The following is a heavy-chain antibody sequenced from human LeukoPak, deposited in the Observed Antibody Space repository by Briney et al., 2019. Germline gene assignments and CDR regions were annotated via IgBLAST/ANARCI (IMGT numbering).Heavy chain of an antibody. CDR3: ARDRFNGRNWFDP. Sequence: SETLSLTCTVSGGSISSYYWSWIRQPPGKGLEWIGYIYYSGSTNYNPSLKSRVTISVDTSKNQFSLKLSSVTAADTAVYYCARDRFNGRNWFDPWGQGTLVTVSS. V-gene: IGHV4-59*01. D-gene: IGHD3-16*01. CDR1: GGSISSYY. CDR2: IYYSGST. J-gene: IGHJ5*02.